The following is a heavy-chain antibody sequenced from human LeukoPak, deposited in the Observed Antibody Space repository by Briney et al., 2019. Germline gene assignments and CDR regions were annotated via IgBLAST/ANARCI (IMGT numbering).Heavy chain of an antibody. CDR2: IYYSGST. J-gene: IGHJ4*02. Sequence: SETLSLTCTVSGGSVSNKYWSWIRQPPGKGLEWIGYIYYSGSTNYNPSLKSRVTILVDTSKNQFSLKLSSVTAADTAVYYCARDRYYYGSGSYPFDYWGQGTLVTVSS. V-gene: IGHV4-59*02. CDR3: ARDRYYYGSGSYPFDY. D-gene: IGHD3-10*01. CDR1: GGSVSNKY.